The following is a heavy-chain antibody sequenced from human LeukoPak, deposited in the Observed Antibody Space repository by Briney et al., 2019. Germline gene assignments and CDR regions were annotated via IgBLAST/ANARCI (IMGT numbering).Heavy chain of an antibody. CDR3: AKPLYSGSYHIYYYYYMDV. J-gene: IGHJ6*03. CDR2: ISGSGGST. V-gene: IGHV3-23*01. Sequence: GGSLRLSCAASGFTFSSYAMSWVRQAPGKGLEWVSAISGSGGSTYYADSVKGRFTISRDNSKNTLYLQMSSLRAEDTAVYYCAKPLYSGSYHIYYYYYMDVWGKGTTVTVSS. D-gene: IGHD1-26*01. CDR1: GFTFSSYA.